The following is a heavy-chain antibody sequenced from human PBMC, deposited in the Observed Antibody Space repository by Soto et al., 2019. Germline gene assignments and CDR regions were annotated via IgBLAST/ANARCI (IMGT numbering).Heavy chain of an antibody. CDR1: GFTFSDYA. CDR2: VYHDGRNT. D-gene: IGHD6-19*01. V-gene: IGHV3-30*03. CDR3: DKGGRQWLVTSDFNS. Sequence: VQLVESGGGVVQPGRSLRLSCAASGFTFSDYAMHWVRQAPGKGLEWVAVVYHDGRNTHYADSVKGRFTISRDSSKNTVSLETTSLRSADTAVYYWDKGGRQWLVTSDFNSGGQGALDTVSS. J-gene: IGHJ4*02.